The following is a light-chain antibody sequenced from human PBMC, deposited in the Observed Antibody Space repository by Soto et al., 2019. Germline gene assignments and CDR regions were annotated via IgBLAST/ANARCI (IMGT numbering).Light chain of an antibody. J-gene: IGKJ5*01. CDR1: QSVSSSY. V-gene: IGKV3-20*01. CDR3: QQYGSSFT. CDR2: GAS. Sequence: ELVLTQAGGTLSLSPGERATLSCRASQSVSSSYLAWYQQKPGQAPRLLIYGASSRATGIPDRFSGSGSGTDFTLTISRLEPEDFAVYYCQQYGSSFTFGQGTRLEIK.